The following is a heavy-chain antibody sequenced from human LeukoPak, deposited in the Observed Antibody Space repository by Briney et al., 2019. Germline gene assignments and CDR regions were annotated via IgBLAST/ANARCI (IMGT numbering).Heavy chain of an antibody. Sequence: GGSLRLSCAASGFSVSNNYMSWVRQAPGKGLEWASATHSSGGTYYADSVKGRFTISRDTSKNTLYLQINSLSVEDTAVYYCIVFGDSNHWGQGTLVTVSS. V-gene: IGHV3-53*01. J-gene: IGHJ5*02. CDR2: THSSGGT. D-gene: IGHD4-17*01. CDR3: IVFGDSNH. CDR1: GFSVSNNY.